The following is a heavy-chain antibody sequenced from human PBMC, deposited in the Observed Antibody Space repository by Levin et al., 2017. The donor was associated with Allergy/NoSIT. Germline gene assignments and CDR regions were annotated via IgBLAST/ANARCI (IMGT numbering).Heavy chain of an antibody. D-gene: IGHD2-15*01. CDR3: ATSYKKYCNGGRCFSDYYDYGMDV. J-gene: IGHJ6*02. V-gene: IGHV3-73*01. Sequence: GGSLRLSCAASGFTFSGSAMHWVRQASGKGLEWVGRIRSKANKYETAYAASLQGRFTISRDDSKNMAYLHMNSLKTEDTALYYCATSYKKYCNGGRCFSDYYDYGMDVWGQGTTVTVSS. CDR2: IRSKANKYET. CDR1: GFTFSGSA.